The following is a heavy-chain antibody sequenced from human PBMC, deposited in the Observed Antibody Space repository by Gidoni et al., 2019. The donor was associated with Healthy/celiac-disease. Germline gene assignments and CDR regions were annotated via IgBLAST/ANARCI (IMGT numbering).Heavy chain of an antibody. CDR1: GFTFRSYS. CDR2: ISSSSSYI. D-gene: IGHD6-6*01. V-gene: IGHV3-21*01. Sequence: EVQLVESGGGLVKPGGSLRLSCAAPGFTFRSYSMNWVRQAPGKGLEWVSSISSSSSYIYYADSVKGRFTISRDNAKNSLYLQMNSLRAEDTAVYYCARVGRSSSSPHYYFDYWGQGTLVTVSS. J-gene: IGHJ4*02. CDR3: ARVGRSSSSPHYYFDY.